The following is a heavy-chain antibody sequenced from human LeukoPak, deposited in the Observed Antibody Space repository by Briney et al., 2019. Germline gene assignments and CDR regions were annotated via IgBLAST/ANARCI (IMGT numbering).Heavy chain of an antibody. V-gene: IGHV3-33*01. J-gene: IGHJ4*02. D-gene: IGHD2-2*01. CDR2: IWYDGSNK. CDR3: ARDMRDATQV. CDR1: GFTFSSYG. Sequence: GGSLRLSCAASGFTFSSYGMNWVRQAPGKGLEWVAVIWYDGSNKYYADSVKGRFIISRDNSKNTPYLQMNSLRTEDTAVYYCARDMRDATQVWGQGTLVTVSS.